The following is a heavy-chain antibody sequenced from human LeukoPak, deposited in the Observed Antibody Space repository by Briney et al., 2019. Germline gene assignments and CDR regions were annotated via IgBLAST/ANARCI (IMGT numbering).Heavy chain of an antibody. V-gene: IGHV3-66*01. CDR1: GFTFSDYY. Sequence: HPGGSLRLSCAASGFTFSDYYMDWIRQAPGKGLEWVSVIYSGGSTYYADSVKGRFTISRDYSKNTLFLQMNSLRADDTAVYYCTRGETNPFDYWGQGILVTVSS. D-gene: IGHD1-14*01. CDR2: IYSGGST. CDR3: TRGETNPFDY. J-gene: IGHJ4*02.